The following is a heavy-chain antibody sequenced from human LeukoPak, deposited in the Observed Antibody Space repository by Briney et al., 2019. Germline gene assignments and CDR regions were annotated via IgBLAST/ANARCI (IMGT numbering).Heavy chain of an antibody. J-gene: IGHJ4*02. Sequence: SETLSLTCTVSGGSISSYYRSWIRQPAGKGLEWIGRIYTSGSTNYNPSLKSRVTMSVDTSKNQFSLKLSSVTAADTAVYYCARDDDYGGNGGFDYWGQGTLVTVSS. D-gene: IGHD4-23*01. CDR1: GGSISSYY. CDR2: IYTSGST. CDR3: ARDDDYGGNGGFDY. V-gene: IGHV4-4*07.